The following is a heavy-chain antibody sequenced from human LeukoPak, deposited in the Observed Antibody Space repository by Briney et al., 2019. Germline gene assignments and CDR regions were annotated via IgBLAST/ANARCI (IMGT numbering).Heavy chain of an antibody. CDR3: AKDPNGDYVGAFEM. CDR1: GFIFSSFA. Sequence: GGSLRVSCEASGFIFSSFAVSWVRQAPGEGLEWVSSISSSGSTTYYADSVKGRFTISRDNIRNTLNLQMNSLRPDDTALYYCAKDPNGDYVGAFEMWGLGTMVTVSS. CDR2: ISSSGSTT. J-gene: IGHJ3*02. V-gene: IGHV3-23*01. D-gene: IGHD4-17*01.